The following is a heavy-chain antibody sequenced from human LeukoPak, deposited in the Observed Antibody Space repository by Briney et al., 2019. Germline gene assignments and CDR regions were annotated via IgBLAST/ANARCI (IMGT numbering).Heavy chain of an antibody. CDR2: IYSGGST. D-gene: IGHD3-22*01. V-gene: IGHV3-53*01. CDR1: GFTVSSSY. CDR3: ARATYYYDTSGYYY. J-gene: IGHJ4*02. Sequence: PGGSLRLSCAASGFTVSSSYMSWVHQAPGKGLEWVSVIYSGGSTYYADSVKGRFTISRDNSKNTLYLQMNSLRAEDTAVYYCARATYYYDTSGYYYWGQGTLVTVSS.